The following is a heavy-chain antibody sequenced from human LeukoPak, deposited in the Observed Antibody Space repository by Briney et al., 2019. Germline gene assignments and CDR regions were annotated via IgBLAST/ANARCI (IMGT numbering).Heavy chain of an antibody. CDR2: ISHDGTKK. J-gene: IGHJ3*01. CDR1: GFNFSSHV. D-gene: IGHD6-19*01. CDR3: ARARQWLVGDAFDL. V-gene: IGHV3-30*04. Sequence: GGSLRLSCATSGFNFSSHVMHWVRQAPGKGLEWLAVISHDGTKKYYADSVKGRFTVSRDNSKNTLFLEMNSLRPEETALHYCARARQWLVGDAFDLWGQGTMVSVS.